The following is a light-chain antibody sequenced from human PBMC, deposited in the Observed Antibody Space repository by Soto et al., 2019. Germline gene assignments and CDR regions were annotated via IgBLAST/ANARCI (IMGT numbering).Light chain of an antibody. CDR3: SSSAGFDMAV. J-gene: IGLJ1*01. Sequence: QSVLTQPPSASGSPGQSVTISCTGTYNDVGGYKFVSWYQQHPGKAPKLLIYEVTQRPSGVPDRFSGSKTGNTASLTVSGLQPEDEADCYCSSSAGFDMAVFGTGTKVTVL. CDR2: EVT. V-gene: IGLV2-8*01. CDR1: YNDVGGYKF.